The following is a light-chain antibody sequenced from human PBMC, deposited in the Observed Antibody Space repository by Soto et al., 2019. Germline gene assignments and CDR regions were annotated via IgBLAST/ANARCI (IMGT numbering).Light chain of an antibody. J-gene: IGLJ3*02. CDR1: SSDVGSYNL. CDR3: CSYAGRINWV. V-gene: IGLV2-23*02. CDR2: EVS. Sequence: QSALTQPASVSGSPGQSITISCTGTSSDVGSYNLVSWFQQHPGEAPKLMIYEVSDRPSGVSNRFSGSKSGNTASLTISGLQGSDEADYYCCSYAGRINWVFGGGTKLTVL.